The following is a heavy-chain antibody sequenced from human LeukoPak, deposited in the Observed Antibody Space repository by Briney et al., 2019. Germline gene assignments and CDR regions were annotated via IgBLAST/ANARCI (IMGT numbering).Heavy chain of an antibody. CDR3: ASSPPRYCSGGSCYSDYWYFDL. J-gene: IGHJ2*01. CDR2: IYYSGST. D-gene: IGHD2-15*01. Sequence: LQTLSLTCTVSGGSISSGGYYWSWIRQHPGKGLERLGYIYYSGSTYYNPSLKSRVTISVDTSKNQFSLKLSSVTAADTAVYYCASSPPRYCSGGSCYSDYWYFDLWGRGTLVTVSS. CDR1: GGSISSGGYY. V-gene: IGHV4-31*03.